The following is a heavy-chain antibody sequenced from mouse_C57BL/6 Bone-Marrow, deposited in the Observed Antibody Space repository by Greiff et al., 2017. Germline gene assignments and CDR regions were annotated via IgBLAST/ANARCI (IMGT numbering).Heavy chain of an antibody. CDR2: IRLKSDNYAT. CDR3: TGRDDYVDWYFDV. CDR1: GFTFSNYW. V-gene: IGHV6-3*01. Sequence: EVKVEESGGGLVQPGGSMKLSCVASGFTFSNYWMNWVRQSPEKGLEWVAQIRLKSDNYATHYAESVKGRFTISRDDSKSSVYLQMNNLRAEDTGIYYCTGRDDYVDWYFDVWGTGTTVTVSS. D-gene: IGHD2-4*01. J-gene: IGHJ1*03.